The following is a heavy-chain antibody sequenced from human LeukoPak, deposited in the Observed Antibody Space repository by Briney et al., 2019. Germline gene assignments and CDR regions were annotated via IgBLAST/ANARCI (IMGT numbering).Heavy chain of an antibody. V-gene: IGHV1-69*05. CDR1: GGTFSSYA. CDR2: IIPIFGTA. J-gene: IGHJ3*02. CDR3: ARERDGYNRDAFDI. Sequence: ASVKVSCKASGGTFSSYAISWVRQAPGQGLERMGGIIPIFGTANYAQKFQGRVTITTDESTSTAYMELSSLRSEDTAVYYCARERDGYNRDAFDIWGQGTMVTVSS. D-gene: IGHD5-24*01.